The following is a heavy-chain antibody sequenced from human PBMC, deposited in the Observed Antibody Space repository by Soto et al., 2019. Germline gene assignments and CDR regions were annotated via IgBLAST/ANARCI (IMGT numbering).Heavy chain of an antibody. V-gene: IGHV1-2*02. J-gene: IGHJ3*02. CDR3: ARGGGVGVAGSAAFDM. CDR2: INPATGAA. D-gene: IGHD3-3*01. Sequence: QLHLVQSGAVVKKPGASVTVSCSASGYPVTAYYMHWVRQAPGRGLEWMGGINPATGAAKYTQTFQGRVTMTRDTSTSTVFMELRGLTSEDTAVFYCARGGGVGVAGSAAFDMWGQGTLVTVYS. CDR1: GYPVTAYY.